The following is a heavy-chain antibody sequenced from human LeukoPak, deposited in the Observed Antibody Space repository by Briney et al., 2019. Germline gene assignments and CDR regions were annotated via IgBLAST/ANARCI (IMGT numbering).Heavy chain of an antibody. Sequence: PSETLSLTCTVSGGSISSGGYYWSWIRQHPGKGLEWIGYIYYSGSTYYNPSLKSRVTISVDTSKNQFSLKLSSVTAADTAVYYCARGGKTYYDILTGYYNVDWFDPWGQGTLVTVSS. CDR1: GGSISSGGYY. CDR3: ARGGKTYYDILTGYYNVDWFDP. J-gene: IGHJ5*02. D-gene: IGHD3-9*01. V-gene: IGHV4-31*03. CDR2: IYYSGST.